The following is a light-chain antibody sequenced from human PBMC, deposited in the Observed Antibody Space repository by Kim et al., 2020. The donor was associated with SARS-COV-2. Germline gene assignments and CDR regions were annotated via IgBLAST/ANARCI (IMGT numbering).Light chain of an antibody. CDR3: QQYYTWT. J-gene: IGKJ1*01. V-gene: IGKV1-5*01. Sequence: DIQMTQSPSTLSASVGDTVTITCRASQSIERWVAWYQQKPGGAPKLLIYKSSNLEPGVPSKFSGSGVGTEFTLTIAGLQPDDSATYYCQQYYTWTFGQGTKVDIK. CDR2: KSS. CDR1: QSIERW.